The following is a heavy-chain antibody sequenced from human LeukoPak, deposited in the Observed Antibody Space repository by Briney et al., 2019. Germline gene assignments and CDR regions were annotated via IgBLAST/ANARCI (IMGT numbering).Heavy chain of an antibody. D-gene: IGHD3-22*01. CDR1: GFTFDDYA. CDR2: IKQDGSEE. V-gene: IGHV3-7*01. J-gene: IGHJ4*02. CDR3: ARGFDSSGYLLTYYFDY. Sequence: GRSLRLSCAASGFTFDDYAMHWVRQAPGKGLEWVANIKQDGSEEYYVDSVKGRFTISRDNAKNSLYLQMNSLRAEDTAVYYCARGFDSSGYLLTYYFDYWGQGTLVTVSS.